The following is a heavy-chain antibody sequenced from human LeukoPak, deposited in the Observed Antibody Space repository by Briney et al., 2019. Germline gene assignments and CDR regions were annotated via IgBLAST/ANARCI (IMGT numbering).Heavy chain of an antibody. V-gene: IGHV3-48*01. J-gene: IGHJ4*02. CDR2: ISSSSSII. D-gene: IGHD3-22*01. CDR3: ARAPYDYDSSGLLTPYYFDY. CDR1: GITFSNYK. Sequence: PGGSLRLSCAASGITFSNYKMNWVRQAPGQGLEWVSYISSSSSIIYYSDSVKGRFTISRDTSKNTLYLQMNSLRAEDTAVYYCARAPYDYDSSGLLTPYYFDYWGRGTLVTVSS.